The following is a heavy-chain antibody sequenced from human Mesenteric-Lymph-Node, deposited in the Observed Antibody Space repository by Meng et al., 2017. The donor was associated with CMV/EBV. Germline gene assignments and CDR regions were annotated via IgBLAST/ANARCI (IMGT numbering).Heavy chain of an antibody. CDR2: ISAYSGKT. J-gene: IGHJ4*02. CDR3: AREPGGFYNVLAGYYDY. CDR1: FTFTKYG. Sequence: FTFTKYGITWVRQAPGRGPEWMGWISAYSGKTKCAEKLQDRVTMTTDTPTSTAYMELRSLRPDDTAVYYCAREPGGFYNVLAGYYDYWGQGTLVTVSS. D-gene: IGHD3-9*01. V-gene: IGHV1-18*01.